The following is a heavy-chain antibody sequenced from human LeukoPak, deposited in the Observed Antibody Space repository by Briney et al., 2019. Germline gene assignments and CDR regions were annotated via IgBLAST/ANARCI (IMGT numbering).Heavy chain of an antibody. Sequence: PGGSLRLSCAASGFSVRNNYMTWVRQAPGKGLEWVSIIYDSGDSYYADSVKGRFTTARDNSKNTVSLQMNSLRVDDTAVYYCVSHSDPLTGYSFDFWGQGILVTVSS. CDR3: VSHSDPLTGYSFDF. CDR1: GFSVRNNY. CDR2: IYDSGDS. J-gene: IGHJ4*02. D-gene: IGHD3-9*01. V-gene: IGHV3-53*01.